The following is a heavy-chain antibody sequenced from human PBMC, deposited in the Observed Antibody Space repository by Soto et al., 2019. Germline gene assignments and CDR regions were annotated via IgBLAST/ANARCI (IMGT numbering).Heavy chain of an antibody. V-gene: IGHV3-23*01. CDR1: GFTFSSCA. D-gene: IGHD3-3*01. J-gene: IGHJ6*02. CDR2: ISGSGSTT. Sequence: GGSLRLSCAASGFTFSSCAMSWVRQAPGKGLEWVSTISGSGSTTYYADSVKGRFTISRDNSKNTRYLQMNSLRAEDTAVYYCAKDMSVWSGSPYSYYYGMDVWGRGTTVTVAS. CDR3: AKDMSVWSGSPYSYYYGMDV.